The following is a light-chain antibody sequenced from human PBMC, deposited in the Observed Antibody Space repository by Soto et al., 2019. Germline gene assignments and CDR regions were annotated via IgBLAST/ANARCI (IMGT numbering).Light chain of an antibody. CDR3: QQRSNWPIT. J-gene: IGKJ5*01. CDR2: DAS. V-gene: IGKV3-11*01. Sequence: EIVLTQSPATLSLSPGERATLSCRASQSVSSYLAWFQQKPGQAPRLLIFDASNRPPGIPARFSGSGSGTDFTRTISSPEPEDLAVYYCQQRSNWPITFGQGTRLEI. CDR1: QSVSSY.